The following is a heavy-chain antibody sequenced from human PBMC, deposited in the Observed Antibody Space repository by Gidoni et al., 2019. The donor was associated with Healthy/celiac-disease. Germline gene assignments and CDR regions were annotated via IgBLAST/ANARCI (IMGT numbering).Heavy chain of an antibody. V-gene: IGHV3-23*01. D-gene: IGHD6-19*01. CDR1: GFSFSSYA. J-gene: IGHJ4*02. CDR3: AKKISYSSGWGFDY. Sequence: EVQLLESGGGLVQPGGSLRLSCAASGFSFSSYAIRWVRQAPGKGLEWVSAISGSGGSTYYADSVKGRFTISRDNSKNTLYLQMNSLRAEDTAVYYCAKKISYSSGWGFDYWGQGTLVTVSS. CDR2: ISGSGGST.